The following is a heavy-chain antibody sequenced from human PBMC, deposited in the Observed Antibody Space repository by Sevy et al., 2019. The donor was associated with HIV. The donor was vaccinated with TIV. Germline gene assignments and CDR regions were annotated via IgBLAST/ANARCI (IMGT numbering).Heavy chain of an antibody. V-gene: IGHV3-30*18. Sequence: QLGGSLRLSCAASGFTFSSYGMHWVRQAPGKGLEWVAVISYDGSNKYYADSVKGRFTISRDNSKNTLYLQMNSLRAEDTAVYYCAKDAVIGYDFWSGYYTYFDYWGQGTLVTVSS. J-gene: IGHJ4*02. CDR3: AKDAVIGYDFWSGYYTYFDY. D-gene: IGHD3-3*01. CDR2: ISYDGSNK. CDR1: GFTFSSYG.